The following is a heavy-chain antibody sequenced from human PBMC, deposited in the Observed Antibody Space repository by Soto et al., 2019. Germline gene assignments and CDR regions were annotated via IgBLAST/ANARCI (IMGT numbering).Heavy chain of an antibody. D-gene: IGHD6-19*01. CDR1: GGSFSGYY. CDR3: ARVYSSGWVDY. J-gene: IGHJ4*02. V-gene: IGHV4-34*01. CDR2: INHSGST. Sequence: NPSETLSLTCAVYGGSFSGYYWSWIRQPPGKGLEWIGEINHSGSTNYNPSLKSRVTISVDTSKNQFSLKLRSVTAADTAVYYCARVYSSGWVDYRGQGTLVTVSS.